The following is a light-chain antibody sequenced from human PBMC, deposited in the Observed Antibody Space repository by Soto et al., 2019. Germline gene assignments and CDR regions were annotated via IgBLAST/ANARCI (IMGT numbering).Light chain of an antibody. CDR1: SSNIGSNY. CDR2: NNN. CDR3: SSWDGSLSGYV. Sequence: QSVLTQPPSASGTPGQGVTISCSGSSSNIGSNYVYWYQQLPGTAPKLLIYNNNQRPSAVPDRFSASKSGTSASLAIRGLRSDDEDDYYCSSWDGSLSGYVFGAGTKLTVL. J-gene: IGLJ1*01. V-gene: IGLV1-47*02.